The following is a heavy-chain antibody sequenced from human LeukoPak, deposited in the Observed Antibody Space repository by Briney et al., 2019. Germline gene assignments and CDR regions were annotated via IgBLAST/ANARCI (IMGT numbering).Heavy chain of an antibody. J-gene: IGHJ4*02. V-gene: IGHV1-69*02. CDR3: ARVLGYCSGGSCYAFDY. Sequence: SVKVSCKASGGTFSSYTISWVRRAPGQGLEWMGRIIPILGIANYAQKFQGRVTITADKSTSTAYMELSSLRSEDTAVYYCARVLGYCSGGSCYAFDYWGQGTLVTVSS. D-gene: IGHD2-15*01. CDR2: IIPILGIA. CDR1: GGTFSSYT.